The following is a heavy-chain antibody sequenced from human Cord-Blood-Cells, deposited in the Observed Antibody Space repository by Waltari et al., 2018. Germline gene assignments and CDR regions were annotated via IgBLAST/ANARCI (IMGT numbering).Heavy chain of an antibody. J-gene: IGHJ4*02. V-gene: IGHV1-2*02. CDR1: GYTFTGSY. CDR3: ARDCSGGSCYFDY. D-gene: IGHD2-15*01. CDR2: INPNSGGT. Sequence: VQLVQSGAEVTKPGASVKVSCKASGYTFTGSYMRWVRQAPGQGLEWMGWINPNSGGTNYAQKFQGRVTMTRDTSISTAYMELSRLRSDDTAVYYCARDCSGGSCYFDYWGQGTLVTVSS.